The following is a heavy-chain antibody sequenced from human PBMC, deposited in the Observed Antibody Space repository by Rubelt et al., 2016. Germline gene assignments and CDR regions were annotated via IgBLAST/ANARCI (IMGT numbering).Heavy chain of an antibody. V-gene: IGHV1-69*09. CDR2: IIPILGIA. D-gene: IGHD2-21*01. J-gene: IGHJ4*02. Sequence: QVQLVQSGAEVKKPGASVMVSCKTSGGTFSSYAISWVRQAPGQGLEWMGRIIPILGIANYAQKFQGRVTITADKSTSTAYMELSSLRSEDTAVYYCARVGDTWGFDYWGQGTLVTVSS. CDR1: GGTFSSYA. CDR3: ARVGDTWGFDY.